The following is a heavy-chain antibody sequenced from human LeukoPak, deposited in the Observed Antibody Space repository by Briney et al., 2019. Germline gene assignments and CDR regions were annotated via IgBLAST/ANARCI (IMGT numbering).Heavy chain of an antibody. V-gene: IGHV3-48*04. J-gene: IGHJ4*02. CDR1: GFTFSSHW. CDR2: ISNFGSTI. CDR3: ARDTSRGFQYYFDY. Sequence: PGGSLRLSCAASGFTFSSHWMHWVRQAPGKGLEWVSYISNFGSTIYYADSVNGRFTISRDNAKNSLYLQMNSLRVEDTAVYYCARDTSRGFQYYFDYWGQGTLVTVSS.